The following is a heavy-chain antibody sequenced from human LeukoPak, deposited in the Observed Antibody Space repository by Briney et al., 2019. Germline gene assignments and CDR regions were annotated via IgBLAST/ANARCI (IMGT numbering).Heavy chain of an antibody. CDR3: AKAGFTVAYFDY. CDR1: GCTFSNYG. CDR2: IWYDGSNK. D-gene: IGHD4-23*01. V-gene: IGHV3-33*06. Sequence: GRSLRLSCAASGCTFSNYGMHWVRQAPGKGLEWVAVIWYDGSNKYYVDSVKGRFTISRDNSKNTLYLQMNSLRAEDTAVYYCAKAGFTVAYFDYWGQGTLVTVSS. J-gene: IGHJ4*02.